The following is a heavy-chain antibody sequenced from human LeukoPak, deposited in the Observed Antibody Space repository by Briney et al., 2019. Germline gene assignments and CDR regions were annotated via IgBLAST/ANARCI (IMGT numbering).Heavy chain of an antibody. V-gene: IGHV4-39*07. CDR1: GGSISSSSYY. Sequence: SETLSLTCTVSGGSISSSSYYWGWIRQPPGRGLEWIGSIYYSGSTYYNSSLKSRVTISVDTSKNQFSLKLSSVTAADTAVYYCARVPNQSKYSIGNYWGQGTLVTVSS. CDR2: IYYSGST. J-gene: IGHJ4*02. CDR3: ARVPNQSKYSIGNY. D-gene: IGHD1-14*01.